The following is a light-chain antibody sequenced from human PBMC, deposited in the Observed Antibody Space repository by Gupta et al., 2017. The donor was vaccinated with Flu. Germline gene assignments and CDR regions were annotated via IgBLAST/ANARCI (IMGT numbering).Light chain of an antibody. J-gene: IGLJ2*01. CDR2: DVS. Sequence: QHALTQPASVSGSSGQSITITCTETSSDVGGYNYDSWYQQRPCKATKLMIYDVSNRPSGVSNRFSGSKSGNTASLTISGLQAEDEADYYCSSYTSGSALVVVFGGGTKLTVL. CDR3: SSYTSGSALVVV. CDR1: SSDVGGYNY. V-gene: IGLV2-14*01.